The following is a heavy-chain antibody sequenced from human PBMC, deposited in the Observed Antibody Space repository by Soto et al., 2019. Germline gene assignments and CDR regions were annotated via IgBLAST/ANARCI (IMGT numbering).Heavy chain of an antibody. J-gene: IGHJ4*02. CDR3: ARTVTDFCSGYETHFDS. D-gene: IGHD3-3*01. Sequence: QVQLVQSGAEVKKPGASVKVSCKASGYTFTSYGISWVRQAPGQGLEWMGWISAYNGNTNYAQKLQGRVTMTTDTSTSTAYMELRSLRSDDTAVYYCARTVTDFCSGYETHFDSWGQGTLVTVSS. CDR2: ISAYNGNT. V-gene: IGHV1-18*01. CDR1: GYTFTSYG.